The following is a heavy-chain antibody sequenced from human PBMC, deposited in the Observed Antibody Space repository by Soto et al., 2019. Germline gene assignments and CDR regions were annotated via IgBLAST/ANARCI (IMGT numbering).Heavy chain of an antibody. J-gene: IGHJ6*02. CDR3: ARDLHSGYGYMDV. D-gene: IGHD5-12*01. CDR1: GFTFSSYA. Sequence: GGSLRLSCAASGFTFSSYAMHWVRQAPGKGLEWVAVISYDGSNKYYADSVKGRFTISRDNSKNTLYLQMNSLRAEDTAVYYCARDLHSGYGYMDVWGQGTTVTVSS. V-gene: IGHV3-30-3*01. CDR2: ISYDGSNK.